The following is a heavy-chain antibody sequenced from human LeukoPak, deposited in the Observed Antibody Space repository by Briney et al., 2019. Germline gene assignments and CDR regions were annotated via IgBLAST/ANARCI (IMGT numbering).Heavy chain of an antibody. CDR1: GFAFNNHG. J-gene: IGHJ4*02. CDR3: ARGLRNAYNYFDY. D-gene: IGHD5-24*01. V-gene: IGHV3-48*04. CDR2: IGSSGNTI. Sequence: PGGSLRLSCAASGFAFNNHGMNWVRQAPGKGLEWISYIGSSGNTISYADSVRGRFTISRDNAKNSVFLQINTLRAEDTALYYCARGLRNAYNYFDYWGQGILVTVSS.